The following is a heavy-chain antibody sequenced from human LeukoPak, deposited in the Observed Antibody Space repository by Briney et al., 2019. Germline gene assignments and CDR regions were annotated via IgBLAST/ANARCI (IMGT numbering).Heavy chain of an antibody. Sequence: GGSLRLSCAASGFTFSDYGMHWVRQAPGKGLEWVAFIRYDGSRKYYADSVKGRFTVSRDNSKKMLLLQMNSLRAEGTAVYYCANSEYTSSSRDLNDYWGQGTPVTVSS. CDR3: ANSEYTSSSRDLNDY. V-gene: IGHV3-30*02. J-gene: IGHJ4*02. CDR1: GFTFSDYG. D-gene: IGHD6-6*01. CDR2: IRYDGSRK.